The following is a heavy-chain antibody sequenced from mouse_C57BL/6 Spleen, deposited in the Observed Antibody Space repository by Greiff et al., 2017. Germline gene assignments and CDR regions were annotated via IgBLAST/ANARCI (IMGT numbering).Heavy chain of an antibody. CDR2: ISDGGSYT. CDR3: ARDLYYYGSSLDY. Sequence: DVKLVESGGGLVKPGGSLKLSCAASGFTFSSYAMSWVRQTPEKRLEWVATISDGGSYTYYPDNVKGRFTISRDNAKNNLYLQMSHLKSEDTAMYYCARDLYYYGSSLDYWGQGTTLTVSS. CDR1: GFTFSSYA. V-gene: IGHV5-4*01. J-gene: IGHJ2*01. D-gene: IGHD1-1*01.